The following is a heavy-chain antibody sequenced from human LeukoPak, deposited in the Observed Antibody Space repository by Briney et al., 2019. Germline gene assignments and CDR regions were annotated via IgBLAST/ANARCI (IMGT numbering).Heavy chain of an antibody. CDR1: GFTFGDYY. CDR3: ASVPPYYYDSSGYQGY. Sequence: GSLRLSCAASGFTFGDYYMSWTRQAPGKGLEWVSYISSSGSTIYYADSVKGRFTISRDNAKNSLYLQMNSLRAEDTAVYYCASVPPYYYDSSGYQGYWGQGTLVTVSS. D-gene: IGHD3-22*01. CDR2: ISSSGSTI. V-gene: IGHV3-11*01. J-gene: IGHJ4*02.